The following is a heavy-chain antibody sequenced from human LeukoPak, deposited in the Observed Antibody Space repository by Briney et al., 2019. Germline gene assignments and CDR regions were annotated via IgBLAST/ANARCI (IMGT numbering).Heavy chain of an antibody. CDR1: GGSISSGGYY. J-gene: IGHJ4*02. Sequence: SQTLSLTCTVSGGSISSGGYYWTWIRQHPGKGLEWIGYIYYTGSTFFSPSLKSRVIISVDTSKNQFSLKLSSVTAADTAVYYCARSDQRWLYSDYWGQGTLVTVSS. D-gene: IGHD5-24*01. CDR2: IYYTGST. V-gene: IGHV4-31*03. CDR3: ARSDQRWLYSDY.